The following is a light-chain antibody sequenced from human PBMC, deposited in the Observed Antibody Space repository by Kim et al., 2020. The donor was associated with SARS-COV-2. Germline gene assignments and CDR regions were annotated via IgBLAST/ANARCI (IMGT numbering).Light chain of an antibody. V-gene: IGKV3-11*01. CDR2: DAS. J-gene: IGKJ4*01. CDR3: QQRSNWPPGLT. CDR1: QSVSSY. Sequence: EIVLTQSPATLSLSPGERAPLSCRASQSVSSYLAWYQQKPGQAPRLLIYDASNRATGIPARFSGSGSGTDFTLTISSLEPEDFAVYYCQQRSNWPPGLTFGGGTKLEI.